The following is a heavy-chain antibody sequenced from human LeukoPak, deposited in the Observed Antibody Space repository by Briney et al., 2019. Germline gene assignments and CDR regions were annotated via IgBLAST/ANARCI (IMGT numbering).Heavy chain of an antibody. D-gene: IGHD1-26*01. CDR3: ARTRSIVGATNYFDY. J-gene: IGHJ4*02. V-gene: IGHV4-4*02. Sequence: PSETLSLTCAVSGGSISSSNWWGWVRQPPGKGLEWIGEIYHSGSTNYNPSFKSRVTISVDKSKNQFSLKLSSVTAADTAVYYCARTRSIVGATNYFDYWGQGTLVTVSS. CDR2: IYHSGST. CDR1: GGSISSSNW.